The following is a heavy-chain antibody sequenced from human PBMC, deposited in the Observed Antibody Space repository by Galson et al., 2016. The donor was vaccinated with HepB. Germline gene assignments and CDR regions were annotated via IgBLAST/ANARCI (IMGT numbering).Heavy chain of an antibody. Sequence: TLSLTCTVSAGTVNIGGYFWSWIRQHPERGLEWIGYISASGSTYFNPSLKSRIAISVDTSKNQFSLDLRSVTAADTAVYFCARYGSWTGFDKWGQGTLVTVSS. J-gene: IGHJ4*02. V-gene: IGHV4-31*03. D-gene: IGHD6-19*01. CDR1: AGTVNIGGYF. CDR2: ISASGST. CDR3: ARYGSWTGFDK.